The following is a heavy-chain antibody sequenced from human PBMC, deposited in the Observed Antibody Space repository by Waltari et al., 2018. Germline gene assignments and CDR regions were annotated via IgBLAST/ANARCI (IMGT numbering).Heavy chain of an antibody. Sequence: QVQLVEYGGGLVKPGGSLRLSCAASGFTFSEYYMSWIRQTPGNGLAGVSQTSSTAATRYYADSVRGRFTISRDNAKNSLYLQMTSLRADDTAGYYCARDYYGSGSAFDDWGPGTLVTVSS. CDR1: GFTFSEYY. D-gene: IGHD3-10*01. CDR2: TSSTAATR. J-gene: IGHJ4*02. CDR3: ARDYYGSGSAFDD. V-gene: IGHV3-11*04.